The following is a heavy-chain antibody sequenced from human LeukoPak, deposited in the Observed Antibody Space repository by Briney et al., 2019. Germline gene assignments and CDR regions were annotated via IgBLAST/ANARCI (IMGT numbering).Heavy chain of an antibody. Sequence: GGSLRLSCAASGFTFSIYTMHWVRQAPGKGLEWVAVISYDGSNKFYADSVKGRFTISRDNSKSTLYLQMNSLRPEDTAVYYCARPFSGTFPSLERDAFHAWGQGTMVTVSS. CDR1: GFTFSIYT. CDR2: ISYDGSNK. V-gene: IGHV3-30*04. D-gene: IGHD6-19*01. J-gene: IGHJ3*01. CDR3: ARPFSGTFPSLERDAFHA.